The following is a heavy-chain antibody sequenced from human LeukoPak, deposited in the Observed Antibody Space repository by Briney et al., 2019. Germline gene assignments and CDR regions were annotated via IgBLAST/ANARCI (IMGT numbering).Heavy chain of an antibody. CDR1: GYSISSGYY. V-gene: IGHV4-38-2*02. Sequence: KPSETLSLTCTVSGYSISSGYYWGWIRQPPGKGLEWIGSIYHSGSTYYNPSLKSRVTISVDTSKNQFSLKLSSVTAADTAVYYCARVDPRGDYGVDYWSQGTLVTVSS. D-gene: IGHD4-17*01. J-gene: IGHJ4*02. CDR3: ARVDPRGDYGVDY. CDR2: IYHSGST.